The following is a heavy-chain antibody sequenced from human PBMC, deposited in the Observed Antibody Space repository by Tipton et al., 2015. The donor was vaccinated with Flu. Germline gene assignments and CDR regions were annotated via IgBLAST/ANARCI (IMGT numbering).Heavy chain of an antibody. V-gene: IGHV4-38-2*01. D-gene: IGHD2-21*01. CDR2: FYPSGTS. J-gene: IGHJ4*02. Sequence: TLSLTCSVSTFSVSGIVYWGWIRQPPGKGLEWLGSFYPSGTSYYNPSLKSRVTISLDTSKGHSSLNLRSVTAGDTAVYYCARLEGAFEGGHCVGFNCWINFWGQGTLVTVSS. CDR1: TFSVSGIVY. CDR3: ARLEGAFEGGHCVGFNCWINF.